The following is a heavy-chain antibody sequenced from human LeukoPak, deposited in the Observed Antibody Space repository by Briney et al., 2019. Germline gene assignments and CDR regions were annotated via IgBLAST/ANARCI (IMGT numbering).Heavy chain of an antibody. CDR1: GFTFSSYG. Sequence: GGSLRLSCAASGFTFSSYGMHWVRQALGKGLEWVAVIWYDGSNKYYADSVKGRFTISRDNSKNTLYLQMNSLRAEDTAVYYCAREGHDYGDYGYFDYWGQGTPVTVSS. CDR2: IWYDGSNK. V-gene: IGHV3-33*01. D-gene: IGHD4-17*01. J-gene: IGHJ4*02. CDR3: AREGHDYGDYGYFDY.